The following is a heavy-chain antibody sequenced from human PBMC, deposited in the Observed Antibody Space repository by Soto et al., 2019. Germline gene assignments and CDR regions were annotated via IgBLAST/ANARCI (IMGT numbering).Heavy chain of an antibody. J-gene: IGHJ4*02. CDR1: GGTFSSYA. V-gene: IGHV1-69*13. D-gene: IGHD4-17*01. CDR3: ARGSVYGDYPSFDY. CDR2: IIPIFGTA. Sequence: VASVKVSCKASGGTFSSYAISWVRQAPGQGLEWMGGIIPIFGTANYAQKFQGRVTITADESTSTAYMELSSLRSEDTAVYYCARGSVYGDYPSFDYWGQGTLVTVSS.